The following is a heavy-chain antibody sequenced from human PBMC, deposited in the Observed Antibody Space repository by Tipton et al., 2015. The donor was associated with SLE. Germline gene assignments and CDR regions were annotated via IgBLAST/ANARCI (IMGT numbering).Heavy chain of an antibody. Sequence: TLSLTCSVSGVSISGDDYYWTWIRQHPGKGLEWIGHIYYSGETTSSPSLKGRVTISVDTSKNQFSLKLSSVTAADTAVYYCAGRGDLVVVTAYFDYWGQGTLVTVSS. CDR2: IYYSGET. D-gene: IGHD2-21*02. V-gene: IGHV4-31*03. CDR1: GVSISGDDYY. CDR3: AGRGDLVVVTAYFDY. J-gene: IGHJ4*02.